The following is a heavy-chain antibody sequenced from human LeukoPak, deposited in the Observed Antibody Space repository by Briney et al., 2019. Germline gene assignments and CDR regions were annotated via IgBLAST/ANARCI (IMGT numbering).Heavy chain of an antibody. J-gene: IGHJ4*02. V-gene: IGHV4-59*01. D-gene: IGHD1-14*01. CDR1: GGSISSYY. Sequence: SETLSLTCTVSGGSISSYYWSWIRQPPGKGLEWIGYIYYSGSTNYNPSLKSRVTISVDTSENQFSLKLSSVTAADTAVYYCARDRGNGWNHPADWGQGTLVIVSS. CDR2: IYYSGST. CDR3: ARDRGNGWNHPAD.